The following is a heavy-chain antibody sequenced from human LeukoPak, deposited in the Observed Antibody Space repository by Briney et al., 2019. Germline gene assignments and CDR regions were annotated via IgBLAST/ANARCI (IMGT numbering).Heavy chain of an antibody. J-gene: IGHJ4*02. V-gene: IGHV3-11*04. CDR3: ARDSAPSIASRPYPDY. Sequence: GGSLSLFCAASGFTFSVYYMSWISQAPGEGLECVSYISSSGSNIYYTDSVKGRFTISRDNAKNSLYLQMNSLRAEDTAVYFCARDSAPSIASRPYPDYWGQGTLVTVSS. D-gene: IGHD6-6*01. CDR2: ISSSGSNI. CDR1: GFTFSVYY.